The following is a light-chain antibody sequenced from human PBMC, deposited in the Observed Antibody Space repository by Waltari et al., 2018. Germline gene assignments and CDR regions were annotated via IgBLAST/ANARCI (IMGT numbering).Light chain of an antibody. Sequence: EIVLTQSPGTLALSPGERATLSCRASQSVGRALAWYQQKPGQAPRLLIYDASSRATGSPDSFRGSGSGTDFSLTFSRVEPEDLAVYYCQMYVRLPVTFGQGTKVEVK. CDR2: DAS. V-gene: IGKV3-20*01. CDR1: QSVGRA. CDR3: QMYVRLPVT. J-gene: IGKJ1*01.